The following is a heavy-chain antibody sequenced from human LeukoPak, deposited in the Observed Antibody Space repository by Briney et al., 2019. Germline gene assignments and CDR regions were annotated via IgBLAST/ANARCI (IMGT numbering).Heavy chain of an antibody. CDR3: ARLTGTPYWYFDL. J-gene: IGHJ2*01. V-gene: IGHV4-61*02. Sequence: SGTLSLTCTVSGGSISSGSYYWSWIRQPAGKGLEWIGRIYTSGSTNYNPSLKSRVTISVDTSKNQFSLKLSSVTAADTAVYYCARLTGTPYWYFDLWGRGTLVTVSS. CDR2: IYTSGST. D-gene: IGHD1-7*01. CDR1: GGSISSGSYY.